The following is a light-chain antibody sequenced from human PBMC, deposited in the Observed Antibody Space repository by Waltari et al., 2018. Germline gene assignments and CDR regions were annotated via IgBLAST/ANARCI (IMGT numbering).Light chain of an antibody. Sequence: SALTQPASVSGSPGKSRAISCTGTSSDGGGYHHVSWYQQHPGKAPKLMIYDVSKRPSGVSNRFSGSKSGNTASLTISGLQAEDEADYYCSSYTSSSTYVFGTGTKVTVL. CDR3: SSYTSSSTYV. CDR1: SSDGGGYHH. J-gene: IGLJ1*01. V-gene: IGLV2-14*01. CDR2: DVS.